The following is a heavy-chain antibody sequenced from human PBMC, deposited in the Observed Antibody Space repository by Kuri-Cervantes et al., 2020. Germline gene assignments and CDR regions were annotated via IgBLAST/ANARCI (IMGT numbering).Heavy chain of an antibody. J-gene: IGHJ4*02. CDR1: GFTLSSYA. D-gene: IGHD6-19*01. Sequence: LSLTCAASGFTLSSYAMHWVRQAPGKGLEWVAVISYDGSNKYYADSVKGRFTISRDNSKNTLYLQMNSLRAEDTAVYYCARERDSSGWPLRSVDYWGQGTLVTVSS. CDR2: ISYDGSNK. V-gene: IGHV3-30-3*01. CDR3: ARERDSSGWPLRSVDY.